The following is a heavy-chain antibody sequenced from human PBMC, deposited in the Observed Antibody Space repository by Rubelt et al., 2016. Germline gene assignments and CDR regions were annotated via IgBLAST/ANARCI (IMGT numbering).Heavy chain of an antibody. CDR2: IKSKTDGGTT. D-gene: IGHD2-21*02. Sequence: IKSKTDGGTTDYAAPVKGRFTISRDDSKNTLYLQMNSLKTEDTAVYYCTTDWDCGGDCQSPFDYWGQGTLVTVSS. J-gene: IGHJ4*02. V-gene: IGHV3-15*01. CDR3: TTDWDCGGDCQSPFDY.